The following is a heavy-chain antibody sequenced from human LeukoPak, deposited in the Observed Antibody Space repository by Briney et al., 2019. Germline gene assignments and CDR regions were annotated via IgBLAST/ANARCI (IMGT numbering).Heavy chain of an antibody. J-gene: IGHJ4*02. CDR3: ARVARPFYSSSSLDY. Sequence: GGSLRLSCAASGFTFSDYYMSWIRQAPGKGLEWVSYISSSGSTIYYADSVKGRFTISRDNAKNSLYLQMNSLRAEDTAVYYCARVARPFYSSSSLDYWGQGTLVTVSS. CDR2: ISSSGSTI. CDR1: GFTFSDYY. V-gene: IGHV3-11*01. D-gene: IGHD6-6*01.